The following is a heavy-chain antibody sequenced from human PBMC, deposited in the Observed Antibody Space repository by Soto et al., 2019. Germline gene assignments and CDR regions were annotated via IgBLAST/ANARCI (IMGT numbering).Heavy chain of an antibody. Sequence: EVQLVESGGGLVQPGGSLRLSCADSGFTFSTYWMNWVRQAPGKGLEWVANIKQDGTTKYYVDPVKGRFTISRDNAKNSLYLQMNSLRAEDTAVYYCAGGSGWLIKYWGQGTLVTVSS. V-gene: IGHV3-7*04. CDR3: AGGSGWLIKY. CDR2: IKQDGTTK. CDR1: GFTFSTYW. D-gene: IGHD6-19*01. J-gene: IGHJ4*02.